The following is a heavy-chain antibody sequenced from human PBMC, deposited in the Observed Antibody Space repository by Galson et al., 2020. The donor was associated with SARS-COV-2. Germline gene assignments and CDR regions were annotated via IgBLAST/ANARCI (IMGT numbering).Heavy chain of an antibody. V-gene: IGHV3-30*04. J-gene: IGHJ6*02. CDR2: ISYDGSNK. CDR1: GLTFSSYA. CDR3: ARPGLSHEGYYYYGMDV. Sequence: GGSLRLSCAASGLTFSSYAMHWVRQAPGKGLEWVAVISYDGSNKYYADSVKGRFTISRDNSKNTLYLQMNSLRAEDTAVYYCARPGLSHEGYYYYGMDVWGQGTTVTVSS.